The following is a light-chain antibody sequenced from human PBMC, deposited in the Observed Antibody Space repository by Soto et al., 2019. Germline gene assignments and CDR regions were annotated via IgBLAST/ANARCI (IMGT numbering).Light chain of an antibody. CDR2: WAS. J-gene: IGKJ2*01. Sequence: DIVMTQSPDSLAVSLGERATINCKSSQSLLYSSNNKNYLAWYQQKPGQPPKLLIYWASTRESGVPDRFSGSGSGTDFTLTISSLQXEDVAVYYCHQYYSTPSTFGQGTKLEIK. CDR3: HQYYSTPST. V-gene: IGKV4-1*01. CDR1: QSLLYSSNNKNY.